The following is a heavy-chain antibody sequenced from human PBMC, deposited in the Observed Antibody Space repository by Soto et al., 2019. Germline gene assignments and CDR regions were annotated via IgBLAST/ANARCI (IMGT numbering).Heavy chain of an antibody. V-gene: IGHV4-39*01. CDR1: GGSISSSSYY. Sequence: PSETLSLTCTVSGGSISSSSYYWGWIRQPPGKGVEWIGSIYYSGSTYYNPSPKSRVTISVDTSKNQFSLKLSSVTAADTAVYYCARIARRGNYFDYWGQGTPVTVSS. CDR3: ARIARRGNYFDY. J-gene: IGHJ4*02. CDR2: IYYSGST.